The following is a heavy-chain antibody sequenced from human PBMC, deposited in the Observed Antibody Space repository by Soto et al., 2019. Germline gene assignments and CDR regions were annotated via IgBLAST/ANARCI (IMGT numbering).Heavy chain of an antibody. CDR3: ARWSYLDY. J-gene: IGHJ4*02. CDR2: ISGSDGKT. CDR1: GFSFGSYA. D-gene: IGHD3-3*01. Sequence: GGSLRLSCAASGFSFGSYALSWVRQAPGKGLEWVSTISGSDGKTFYADSVKGRYSISRDTSQSTLYLQMNSLRADDTAMYYCARWSYLDYWGQGTRVTVSS. V-gene: IGHV3-23*01.